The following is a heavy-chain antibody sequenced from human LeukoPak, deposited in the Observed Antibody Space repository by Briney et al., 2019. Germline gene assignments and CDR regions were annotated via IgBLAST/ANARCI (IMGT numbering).Heavy chain of an antibody. V-gene: IGHV4-59*01. CDR2: IYYSGST. J-gene: IGHJ5*02. D-gene: IGHD3-10*01. Sequence: SETLSLTCTVSGGSISSYYWSWIRQPPGKGLEWIGYIYYSGSTNYNPSLKSRVTISVDTSKNRFSLKLSPVTAADTAVYYCARLGNTMVRGGRFNWFHPLGQGTLVTVSS. CDR3: ARLGNTMVRGGRFNWFHP. CDR1: GGSISSYY.